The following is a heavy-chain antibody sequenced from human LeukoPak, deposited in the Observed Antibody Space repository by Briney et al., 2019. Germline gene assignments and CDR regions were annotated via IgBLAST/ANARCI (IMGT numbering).Heavy chain of an antibody. D-gene: IGHD6-6*01. CDR1: GFTFSSYG. J-gene: IGHJ6*03. CDR2: IRYDGSNK. V-gene: IGHV3-30*02. CDR3: ARDHGRFEYSSSPGYYMDV. Sequence: PGGSLRLSCAASGFTFSSYGMHWVRQAPGKGLEWVAFIRYDGSNKYYADSVKGRFTISRDNAKNSLYLQMNSLRAEDTAVYYCARDHGRFEYSSSPGYYMDVWGKGTTVTVSS.